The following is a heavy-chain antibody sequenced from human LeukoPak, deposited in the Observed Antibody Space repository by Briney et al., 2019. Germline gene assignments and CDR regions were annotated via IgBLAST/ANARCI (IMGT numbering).Heavy chain of an antibody. CDR2: IGNTET. CDR1: GLPFETNA. CDR3: AKDWIQFNRVFDCFDS. J-gene: IGHJ4*02. Sequence: GSLRLSCATSGLPFETNAMSWVRQAPGKGLEWVATIGNTETFYADSVTGRFTISRDNSKDTVNLQMNRLRVGDTAIYYCAKDWIQFNRVFDCFDSWGQGTLVTVSS. V-gene: IGHV3-23*01. D-gene: IGHD5-18*01.